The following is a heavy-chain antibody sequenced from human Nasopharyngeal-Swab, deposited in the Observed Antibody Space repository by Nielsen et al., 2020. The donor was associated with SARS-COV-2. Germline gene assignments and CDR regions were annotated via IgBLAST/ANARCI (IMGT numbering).Heavy chain of an antibody. J-gene: IGHJ3*02. V-gene: IGHV3-11*04. D-gene: IGHD3-9*01. CDR2: ISSSGSTI. Sequence: GESLKISCAASGFTFSDYYMSWIRQAPGKGLEWVSYISSSGSTIYYADSVKGRFTISRDNAKNSLYLQMDSLRAEDTAVYYCARVSYAILTGYYAAFDIWGQGTMVTVSS. CDR3: ARVSYAILTGYYAAFDI. CDR1: GFTFSDYY.